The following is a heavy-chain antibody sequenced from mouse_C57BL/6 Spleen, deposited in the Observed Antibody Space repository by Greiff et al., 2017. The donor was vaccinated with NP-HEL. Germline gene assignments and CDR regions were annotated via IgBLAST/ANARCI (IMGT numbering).Heavy chain of an antibody. D-gene: IGHD1-1*01. CDR2: IWRGGST. V-gene: IGHV2-5*01. J-gene: IGHJ1*03. Sequence: VQLQQSGPGLVQPSQSLSITCTVSGFSLTSYGVHWVRQSPGKGLEWLGVIWRGGSTDYNAAFMSRLSITKDNSKSQVFFKMNRLQADDTAIYYCATATGSSYRYFDVWGTGTTVTVSS. CDR3: ATATGSSYRYFDV. CDR1: GFSLTSYG.